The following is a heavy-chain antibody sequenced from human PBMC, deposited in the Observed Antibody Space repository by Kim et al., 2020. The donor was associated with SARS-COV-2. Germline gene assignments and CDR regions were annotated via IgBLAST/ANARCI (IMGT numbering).Heavy chain of an antibody. CDR3: ARPAECRGNTYCEF. V-gene: IGHV5-51*01. CDR1: GYSFTNYW. CDR2: IYPDDSDT. Sequence: GESLKISCQGSGYSFTNYWVAWVRQMPGKGLEWMGIIYPDDSDTRYSPSFQGQVTISADKSINTAYLQWSSLKASDSAMYYCARPAECRGNTYCEFWGEG. J-gene: IGHJ4*02. D-gene: IGHD3-3*01.